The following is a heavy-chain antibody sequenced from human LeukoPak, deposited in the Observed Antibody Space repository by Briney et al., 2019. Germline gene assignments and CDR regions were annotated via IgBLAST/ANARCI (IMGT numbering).Heavy chain of an antibody. CDR2: ISSSGSTI. CDR3: ARQPSSQNFDY. D-gene: IGHD6-13*01. V-gene: IGHV3-48*03. J-gene: IGHJ4*02. CDR1: GFTFSSYE. Sequence: PGGSLRLSCAASGFTFSSYEMNWVRQAPGKGLEWVSYISSSGSTIYYADSVKGRFTISRDNAKNSLYLQMNSLRAEDTAVYYCARQPSSQNFDYWGQGALVTVSS.